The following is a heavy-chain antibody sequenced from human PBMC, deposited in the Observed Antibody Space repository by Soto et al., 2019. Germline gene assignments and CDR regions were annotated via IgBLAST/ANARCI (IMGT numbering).Heavy chain of an antibody. CDR2: ISAYNGNT. Sequence: QDQLVQSGVEVKKPGASVKVSCKASGYSFTNYGITWVRQAPGQGFAWMGWISAYNGNTNYAQKFQGSVTLTTDASTSTAYLELRSLRSDDTAVYYCARDRGVAPPVAGNTHYYYYMDVWGKGTTVTVSS. J-gene: IGHJ6*03. V-gene: IGHV1-18*01. CDR3: ARDRGVAPPVAGNTHYYYYMDV. D-gene: IGHD6-19*01. CDR1: GYSFTNYG.